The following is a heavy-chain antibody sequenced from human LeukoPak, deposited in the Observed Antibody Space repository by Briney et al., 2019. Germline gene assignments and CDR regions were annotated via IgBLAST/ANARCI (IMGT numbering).Heavy chain of an antibody. J-gene: IGHJ4*02. CDR1: EFTSSSFP. D-gene: IGHD2/OR15-2a*01. Sequence: GGSLRLPCAAPEFTSSSFPGNGAGQAPGKGLDWFSAISSSGGTTYYADSVKGRFSISRDNSKNMLYLQMNSLRAEDTAVYYCAKDRNSWPTNFDSWGQGTLVTVSA. CDR2: ISSSGGTT. V-gene: IGHV3-23*01. CDR3: AKDRNSWPTNFDS.